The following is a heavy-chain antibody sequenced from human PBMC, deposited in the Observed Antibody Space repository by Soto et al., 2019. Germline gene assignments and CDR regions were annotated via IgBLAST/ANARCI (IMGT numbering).Heavy chain of an antibody. Sequence: PGESLTLSCAASGFIFIDYYMSWIRQAPGKGLEWVSYISTSGDTIYYADSVKGRFTISRDNAQNSLYLQMNSLRAEDTAIYYCARDAPYCSSTTCHTRNPRWFDPWGQGTLVTVSS. CDR2: ISTSGDTI. V-gene: IGHV3-11*01. D-gene: IGHD2-2*02. J-gene: IGHJ5*02. CDR1: GFIFIDYY. CDR3: ARDAPYCSSTTCHTRNPRWFDP.